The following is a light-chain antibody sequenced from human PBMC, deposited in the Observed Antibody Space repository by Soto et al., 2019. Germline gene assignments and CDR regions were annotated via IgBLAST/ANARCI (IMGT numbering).Light chain of an antibody. J-gene: IGLJ1*01. V-gene: IGLV2-14*01. CDR3: SSYTTSSTLEV. CDR1: SSDVGGYKF. CDR2: EVS. Sequence: QSALTQPASVSGSPGQSITISCTGTSSDVGGYKFVSWYQQHPGEAPKLIIFEVSNRPSGVSNRFSGSKSGNMASLTISGLQAEDEGDYYCSSYTTSSTLEVFGTGTKLTVL.